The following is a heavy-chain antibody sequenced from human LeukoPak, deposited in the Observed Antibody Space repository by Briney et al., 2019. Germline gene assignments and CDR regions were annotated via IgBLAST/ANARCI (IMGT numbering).Heavy chain of an antibody. D-gene: IGHD2-2*01. V-gene: IGHV3-23*01. CDR1: GFPFSSYP. CDR3: AKVQRPVVVVPAAIIDY. CDR2: FGGSGGSP. J-gene: IGHJ4*02. Sequence: GGSLRLPCAASGFPFSSYPMSWVPQAPGKGRGGVSAFGGSGGSPYYADSVKGRFTISRDNSKNTLYLQMNSLRAEDTAVYYCAKVQRPVVVVPAAIIDYWGQGTLVTVSS.